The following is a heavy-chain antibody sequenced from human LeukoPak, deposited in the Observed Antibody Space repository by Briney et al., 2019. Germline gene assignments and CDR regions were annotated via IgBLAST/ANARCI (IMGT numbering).Heavy chain of an antibody. J-gene: IGHJ4*02. Sequence: PGGSLRLSCAASGFTFSSYWMHWVRQAPGEGLVWFSRINSDGSSTSYADSVKGRFTISRHNAKNTLYLQMNSLRAEDTAVYYCARESSSWYGDLYYFDYWGQGTLVTVSS. CDR3: ARESSSWYGDLYYFDY. CDR1: GFTFSSYW. D-gene: IGHD6-13*01. CDR2: INSDGSST. V-gene: IGHV3-74*01.